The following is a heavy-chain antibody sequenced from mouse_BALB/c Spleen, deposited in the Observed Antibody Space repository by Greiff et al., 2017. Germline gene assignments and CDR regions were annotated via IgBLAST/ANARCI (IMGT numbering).Heavy chain of an antibody. CDR1: GFTFSSYT. Sequence: EVKVVESGGGLVQPGGSLKLSCAASGFTFSSYTMSWVRQTPEKRLEWVAYISNGGGSTYYPDTVKGRFTISRDNAKNTLYLQMSSLKSEDTAMYYCARRLLRHGAMDYWGQGTSVTVSS. CDR2: ISNGGGST. CDR3: ARRLLRHGAMDY. D-gene: IGHD1-2*01. J-gene: IGHJ4*01. V-gene: IGHV5-12-2*01.